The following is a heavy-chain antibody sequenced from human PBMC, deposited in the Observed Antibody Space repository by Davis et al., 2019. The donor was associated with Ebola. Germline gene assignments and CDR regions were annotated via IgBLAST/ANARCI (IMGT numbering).Heavy chain of an antibody. J-gene: IGHJ3*02. Sequence: ASVKVSCKASGYTFTSYYMHWVRQAPGHGLEWMGIINHNGGSTSYAQKFQGRVTMTRDTSTSTVYMELSSLRSEDTAVCYCAGGGGLVDAFDIWGQRTMVTVSS. CDR2: INHNGGST. CDR1: GYTFTSYY. D-gene: IGHD3-16*01. CDR3: AGGGGLVDAFDI. V-gene: IGHV1-46*01.